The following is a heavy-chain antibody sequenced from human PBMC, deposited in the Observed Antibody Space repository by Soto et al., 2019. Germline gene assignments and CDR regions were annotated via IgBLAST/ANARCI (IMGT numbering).Heavy chain of an antibody. CDR2: VYTTGGT. D-gene: IGHD3-10*01. CDR1: GDSFSNYY. V-gene: IGHV4-4*07. CDR3: AREAAETVGDGYWCDP. Sequence: KPSETLSLTCAVSGDSFSNYYWSWIRQSAGRGLEWIGRVYTTGGTNYNPSLKGRVAVSVDTSKNQFSLKLYSVTAADTAVYFCAREAAETVGDGYWCDPWGQGTLVTVSS. J-gene: IGHJ5*02.